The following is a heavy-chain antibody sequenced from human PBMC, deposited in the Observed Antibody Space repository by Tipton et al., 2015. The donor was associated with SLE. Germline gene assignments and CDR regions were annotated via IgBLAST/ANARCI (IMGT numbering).Heavy chain of an antibody. CDR3: AREWQQLVGFDY. J-gene: IGHJ4*02. CDR1: GGTFSSYA. Sequence: SGAEVKKPGSSVKVSCKASGGTFSSYAISWVRQAPGKGLEWVASIKEDGSEKNDVDSVKGRFTISRDNAKNSLYLQMNSLRAEDTAVYYCAREWQQLVGFDYWGQGTLVTVSS. CDR2: IKEDGSEK. D-gene: IGHD6-13*01. V-gene: IGHV3-7*01.